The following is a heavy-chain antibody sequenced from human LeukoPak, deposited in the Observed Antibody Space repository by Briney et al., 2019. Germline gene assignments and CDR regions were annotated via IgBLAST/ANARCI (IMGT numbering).Heavy chain of an antibody. D-gene: IGHD5-12*01. CDR2: MHNSGSS. CDR3: ARSAEWLRNAFDI. V-gene: IGHV4-59*01. CDR1: GASTSHFY. J-gene: IGHJ3*02. Sequence: SETLSLTCTVSGASTSHFYWNWIPQAPGKGLEWICHMHNSGSSKHSPSLKSRVTISIDNSKNQSSLQLTSVTAADTAIYYCARSAEWLRNAFDIWGQGTMVSVSS.